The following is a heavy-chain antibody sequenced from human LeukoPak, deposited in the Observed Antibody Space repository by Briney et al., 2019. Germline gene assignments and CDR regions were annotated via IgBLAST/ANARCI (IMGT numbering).Heavy chain of an antibody. Sequence: GGSLRLSCAVSGFTVSNNYMSWVRQAPGKGLEWVSIIYSGGTTHYADSVKGRFTISRDNSKNTLYLQMNSLRVEDTAVYYCARDGDYGDTYYFDYWGQGTLVTVSS. CDR1: GFTVSNNY. D-gene: IGHD4-17*01. V-gene: IGHV3-66*01. CDR3: ARDGDYGDTYYFDY. J-gene: IGHJ4*02. CDR2: IYSGGTT.